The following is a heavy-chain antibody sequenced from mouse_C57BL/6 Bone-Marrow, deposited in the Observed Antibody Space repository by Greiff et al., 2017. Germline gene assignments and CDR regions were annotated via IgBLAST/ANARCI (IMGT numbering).Heavy chain of an antibody. CDR1: GFNIKDDY. D-gene: IGHD4-1*01. J-gene: IGHJ4*01. CDR3: TTTGSIDY. CDR2: IDPENGDT. V-gene: IGHV14-4*01. Sequence: EVQVVESGAELVRPGASVKLSCTASGFNIKDDYMHWVKQRPEQGLEWIGWIDPENGDTEYASKFQGKATITADTYSNTAYLQLSSLTSEDTAVYYCTTTGSIDYWGQGTSVTVSS.